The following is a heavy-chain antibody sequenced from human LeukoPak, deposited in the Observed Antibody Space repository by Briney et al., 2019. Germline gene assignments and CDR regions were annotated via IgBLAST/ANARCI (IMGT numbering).Heavy chain of an antibody. CDR2: FDPEDGET. CDR1: GYTLTELS. CDR3: ATAVSGRNPFDY. Sequence: ASVKVSCKVSGYTLTELSMHWVRQAPGKGLEWMGGFDPEDGETIYAQKFQGRVTMTEDTSTDTAYMELSILRSEDTAVYYCATAVSGRNPFDYWGQGTLVTVSS. V-gene: IGHV1-24*01. J-gene: IGHJ4*02. D-gene: IGHD1-26*01.